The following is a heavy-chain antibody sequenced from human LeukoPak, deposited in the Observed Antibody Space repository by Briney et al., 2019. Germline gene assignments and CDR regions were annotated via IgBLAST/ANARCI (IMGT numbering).Heavy chain of an antibody. V-gene: IGHV1-8*01. CDR3: ARLRPYYDSSGYPDAFDI. CDR2: MNPNSGNT. D-gene: IGHD3-22*01. J-gene: IGHJ3*02. Sequence: GASVEVSCKASGYTFTSYDINWVRQATGQGLEWMGWMNPNSGNTGYAQKFQGRVTMTRNTSISTAYMELSSLRSEDTAVYYCARLRPYYDSSGYPDAFDIWGQGTMVTVSS. CDR1: GYTFTSYD.